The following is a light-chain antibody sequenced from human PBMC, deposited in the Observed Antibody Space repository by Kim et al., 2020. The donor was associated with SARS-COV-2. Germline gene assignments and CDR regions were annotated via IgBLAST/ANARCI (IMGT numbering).Light chain of an antibody. V-gene: IGLV3-1*01. CDR1: KLGDKY. CDR3: QAWDSSTAV. Sequence: SYELTQPPSVSVSPGQTASITCSGDKLGDKYACWYQQKPGQSPVLVIYQDSKRPSGIPERFSGSYSGNTATLTISGTRAMDEADYYCQAWDSSTAVFGGGTQLTV. J-gene: IGLJ2*01. CDR2: QDS.